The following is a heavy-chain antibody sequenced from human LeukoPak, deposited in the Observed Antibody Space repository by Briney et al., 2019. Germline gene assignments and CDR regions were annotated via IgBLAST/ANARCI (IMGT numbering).Heavy chain of an antibody. CDR3: ASRIVAAPYYFDY. J-gene: IGHJ4*02. D-gene: IGHD6-13*01. Sequence: GGSLRLSCVASGFTLSSYWMSWVRQAPGKGLEWVANIKQDGSEKYYVDSVKGRFSISRDNAKNSLYLQMNSLRAEDTAVYYCASRIVAAPYYFDYWGQGTLVTVSS. V-gene: IGHV3-7*03. CDR1: GFTLSSYW. CDR2: IKQDGSEK.